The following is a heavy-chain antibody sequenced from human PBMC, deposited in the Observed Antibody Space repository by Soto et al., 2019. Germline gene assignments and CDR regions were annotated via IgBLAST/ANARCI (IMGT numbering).Heavy chain of an antibody. J-gene: IGHJ4*02. D-gene: IGHD4-17*01. V-gene: IGHV1-69*13. Sequence: GASVNVSCKASGGTFSSYAISWVRQAPGQGLEWMGGIIPIFGTANYAQKFQGRVTITADESTSTAYMELSSLRSEDTAVYYCARDTDYGGNPGYWGQGTLVTVSS. CDR2: IIPIFGTA. CDR3: ARDTDYGGNPGY. CDR1: GGTFSSYA.